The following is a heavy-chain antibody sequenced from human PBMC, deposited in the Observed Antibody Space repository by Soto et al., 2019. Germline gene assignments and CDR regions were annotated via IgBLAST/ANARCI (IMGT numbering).Heavy chain of an antibody. V-gene: IGHV4-31*03. CDR1: GGSISSGGYY. J-gene: IGHJ6*02. CDR2: IYYSGST. Sequence: PSETLSLTCTVSGGSISSGGYYWSWIRQHPGKGLEWIGYIYYSGSTYYNPSLKSRVTISVDTSKNQFSLKLSSVTAADTAVYYCAREGPYYGSRSVPCGMDVWGQGPTVTVCS. CDR3: AREGPYYGSRSVPCGMDV. D-gene: IGHD3-10*01.